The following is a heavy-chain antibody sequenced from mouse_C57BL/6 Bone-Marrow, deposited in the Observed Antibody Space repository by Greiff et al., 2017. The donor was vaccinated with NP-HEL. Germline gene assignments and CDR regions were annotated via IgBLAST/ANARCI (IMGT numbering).Heavy chain of an antibody. Sequence: QVQLKQSGAELVRPGTSVKLSCKASGYTFTSYWMHWVKQRPGQGLEWIGVIDPSDSYTNYNQKFKGKATLTVDTSSSTAYMQLSSLTSEDSAVYYCARWYYYGSSHFDYWGQGTTLTVSS. D-gene: IGHD1-1*01. CDR2: IDPSDSYT. CDR3: ARWYYYGSSHFDY. V-gene: IGHV1-59*01. J-gene: IGHJ2*01. CDR1: GYTFTSYW.